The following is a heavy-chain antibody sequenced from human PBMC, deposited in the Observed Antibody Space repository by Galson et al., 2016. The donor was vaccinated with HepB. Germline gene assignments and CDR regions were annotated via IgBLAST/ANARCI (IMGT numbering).Heavy chain of an antibody. D-gene: IGHD5-18*01. CDR3: ARDYSYGFDS. CDR2: ISGSGGST. J-gene: IGHJ4*02. CDR1: GFTFSSYA. V-gene: IGHV3-23*01. Sequence: SLRLSCAASGFTFSSYAMSWVRQAPGKGLEWVSVISGSGGSTYYADSVKGRFTISRDNSKNTLYLQMNSLRADDTAVYYCARDYSYGFDSWGQGTLVTVSS.